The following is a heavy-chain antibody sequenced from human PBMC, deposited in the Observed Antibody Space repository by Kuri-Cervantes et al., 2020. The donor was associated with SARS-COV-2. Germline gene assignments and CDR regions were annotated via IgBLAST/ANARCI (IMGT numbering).Heavy chain of an antibody. D-gene: IGHD2-2*01. J-gene: IGHJ5*02. V-gene: IGHV3-21*01. CDR3: AREDIVLVPAAIAHTYNWFDP. CDR2: ISSSSSYI. Sequence: GGSLRLSCAASGFTFSSYSMNWVRQAPGKGLEWVSSISSSSSYIYYADSVKGRFTISRDNSKNTLYLQMNSLRAEDTAVYYCAREDIVLVPAAIAHTYNWFDPWGQGTLVTVSS. CDR1: GFTFSSYS.